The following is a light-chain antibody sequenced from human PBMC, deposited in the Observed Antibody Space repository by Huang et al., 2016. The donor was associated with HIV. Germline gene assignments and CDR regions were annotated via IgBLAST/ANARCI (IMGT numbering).Light chain of an antibody. CDR3: QQYNEWPLT. CDR1: QSISTN. J-gene: IGKJ4*01. V-gene: IGKV3-15*01. Sequence: EIVLTQSPATLSVSPGERVTLSCGASQSISTNLAWYQQRPGQTPRLIIYGASTSATGIPASFSGSGAGTGFTLTISSLQFEDFAVYYCQQYNEWPLTFGGGTTAESK. CDR2: GAS.